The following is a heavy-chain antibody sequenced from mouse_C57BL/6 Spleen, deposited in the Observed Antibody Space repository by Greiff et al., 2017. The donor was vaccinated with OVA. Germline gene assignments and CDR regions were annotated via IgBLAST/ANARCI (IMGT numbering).Heavy chain of an antibody. Sequence: QVQLQQPGAELVMPGASVKLSCKASGYTFTSYWMHWVKQRPGQGLEWIGEIDPSDSYTNYNQKFKGKSTLTVDKSSSTAYMQLSSLTSEDSAVYYCARGEKITMDYFDYWGQGTTLTVSS. CDR1: GYTFTSYW. D-gene: IGHD1-1*02. J-gene: IGHJ2*01. CDR3: ARGEKITMDYFDY. V-gene: IGHV1-69*01. CDR2: IDPSDSYT.